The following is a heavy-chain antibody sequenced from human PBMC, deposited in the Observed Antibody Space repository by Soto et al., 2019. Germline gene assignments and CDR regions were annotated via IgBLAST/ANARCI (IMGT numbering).Heavy chain of an antibody. J-gene: IGHJ4*02. Sequence: GGSLRLSCAASGFTFSSYAMSWVRQAPGKGLEWVSDISGSGGSTYYADSVKCRFTISRDKCKNTSYRQMNSRRADDTAVYYCAKDSPTMIVVVISPRIDYWGQGTLVTVSS. CDR2: ISGSGGST. V-gene: IGHV3-23*01. CDR1: GFTFSSYA. CDR3: AKDSPTMIVVVISPRIDY. D-gene: IGHD3-22*01.